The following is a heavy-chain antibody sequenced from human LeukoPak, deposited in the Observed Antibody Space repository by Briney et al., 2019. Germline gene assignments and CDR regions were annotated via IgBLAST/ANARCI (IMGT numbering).Heavy chain of an antibody. CDR3: ARLRGTGTSEDFDS. J-gene: IGHJ4*02. V-gene: IGHV4-34*01. CDR1: GGSFSGYY. Sequence: SETLSLTCAVYGGSFSGYYWGWIRQPPGKGLEWIGEINHSGSTNYNPSLKSRVTISVDTSKNQFSLKLSSVTAADTAVYYCARLRGTGTSEDFDSWGQGTLVTVSS. D-gene: IGHD6-13*01. CDR2: INHSGST.